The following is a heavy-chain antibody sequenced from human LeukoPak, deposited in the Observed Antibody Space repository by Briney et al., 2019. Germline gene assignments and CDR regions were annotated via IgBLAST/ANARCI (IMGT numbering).Heavy chain of an antibody. CDR3: ARSPSIQLWLRYAFDI. Sequence: SETLSLTCTVSGDSISSYYWSWIRQPPGKGLEWIGYIYYSGSTNYNPSLKSRVTISVDTSKNQFSLKLSSVTAADTAVYYCARSPSIQLWLRYAFDIWGQGTMVTVSS. V-gene: IGHV4-59*01. J-gene: IGHJ3*02. D-gene: IGHD5-18*01. CDR1: GDSISSYY. CDR2: IYYSGST.